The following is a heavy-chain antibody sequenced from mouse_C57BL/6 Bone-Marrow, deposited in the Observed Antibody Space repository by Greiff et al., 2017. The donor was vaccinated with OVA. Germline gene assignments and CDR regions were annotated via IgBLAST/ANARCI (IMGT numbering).Heavy chain of an antibody. D-gene: IGHD3-2*02. Sequence: VQLQQPGAELVKPGASVKVSCKASGYTFTSYWMHWVKQRPGQGLEWIGRIHPSDSDTNYNQKFKGKATLTVDKSSSTAYMQLSSLTSEDSAVYYCAIEGGSGYFAWFAYWGQGTLVTVSA. CDR1: GYTFTSYW. CDR2: IHPSDSDT. V-gene: IGHV1-74*01. J-gene: IGHJ3*01. CDR3: AIEGGSGYFAWFAY.